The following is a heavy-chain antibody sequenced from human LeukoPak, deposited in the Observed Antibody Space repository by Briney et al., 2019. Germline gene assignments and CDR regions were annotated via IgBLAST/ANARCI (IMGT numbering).Heavy chain of an antibody. D-gene: IGHD6-19*01. Sequence: ASVKVSCKASGYTFTSYAMHWVRQAPGQRLEWMGWINAGNGNTKYSQKFQGRVTITRDTSASTAYMELSSLRSEDTAVYYCARVLYSSGWYFGWFDPWGQGTLVTVSS. V-gene: IGHV1-3*01. J-gene: IGHJ5*02. CDR1: GYTFTSYA. CDR3: ARVLYSSGWYFGWFDP. CDR2: INAGNGNT.